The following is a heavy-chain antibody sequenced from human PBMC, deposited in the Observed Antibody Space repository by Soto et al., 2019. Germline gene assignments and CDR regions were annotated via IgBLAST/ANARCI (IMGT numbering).Heavy chain of an antibody. J-gene: IGHJ4*02. CDR3: ARDLEDTAMAFDY. D-gene: IGHD5-18*01. CDR1: GGSISSYC. Sequence: TSETLSLTCTVSGGSISSYCWSWIRQPPGKGLEWIGYIYYSGSTNYNPSLKSRVTISVDTSKNQFSLKLSSVTAADTAVYYCARDLEDTAMAFDYWGQGTLVTVSS. CDR2: IYYSGST. V-gene: IGHV4-59*01.